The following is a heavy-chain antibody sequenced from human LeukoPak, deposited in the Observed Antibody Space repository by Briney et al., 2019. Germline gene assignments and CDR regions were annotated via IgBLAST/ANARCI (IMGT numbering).Heavy chain of an antibody. J-gene: IGHJ4*02. Sequence: ASVKVSCKASGYTFTSYAMNWVRQAPGQGLEWMGWINTNTGNPTYAQGFTGRFVFSLDTSVSTAYLQISSLKAEDTAVYYCARDSGWGLYVSGSYEVVDYWGQGTLVTVSS. V-gene: IGHV7-4-1*02. CDR2: INTNTGNP. CDR3: ARDSGWGLYVSGSYEVVDY. CDR1: GYTFTSYA. D-gene: IGHD3-10*01.